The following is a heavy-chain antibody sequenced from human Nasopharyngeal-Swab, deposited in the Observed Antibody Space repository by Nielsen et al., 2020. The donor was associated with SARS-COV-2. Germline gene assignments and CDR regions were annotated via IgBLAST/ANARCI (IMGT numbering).Heavy chain of an antibody. D-gene: IGHD4-17*01. CDR2: IYHSGST. CDR1: GGSISSSNW. Sequence: SETLSLTCAVSGGSISSSNWWSWVRQPPGKGLEWIGEIYHSGSTNYNPSLKSRVTISVDKSKNQFSLKLSSVTAADTAVYYCATSRGFGDYGDYVERWFDPWGQGTLVTVSS. CDR3: ATSRGFGDYGDYVERWFDP. J-gene: IGHJ5*02. V-gene: IGHV4-4*02.